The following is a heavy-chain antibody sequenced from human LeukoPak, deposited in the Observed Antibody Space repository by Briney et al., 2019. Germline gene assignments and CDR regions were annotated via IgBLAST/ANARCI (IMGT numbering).Heavy chain of an antibody. V-gene: IGHV5-51*01. J-gene: IGHJ4*02. CDR1: GYSFTSYW. D-gene: IGHD6-19*01. Sequence: GASLKISCKGSGYSFTSYWIGWGRPMPGKGREWMGIIYPGDSDTRYSPSFQGQVTISADKSISTAYLQWSSLKASDTAMYYCARDSSSGWYFQSDFWGQGTLVTVSS. CDR2: IYPGDSDT. CDR3: ARDSSSGWYFQSDF.